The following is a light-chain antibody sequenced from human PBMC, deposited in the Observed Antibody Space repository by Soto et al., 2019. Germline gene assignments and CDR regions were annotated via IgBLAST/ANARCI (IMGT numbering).Light chain of an antibody. CDR3: QQSYSTPRT. CDR2: AAS. Sequence: DIQMTQSPSSLSASVGDRVTITCRASQSISSYLNWYQQKPGKAPKLLIYAASILQSGVPSRFSGSGSGTDFTLSISSPQPEDFATYYCQQSYSTPRTFGQGTKLEIK. CDR1: QSISSY. V-gene: IGKV1-39*01. J-gene: IGKJ2*01.